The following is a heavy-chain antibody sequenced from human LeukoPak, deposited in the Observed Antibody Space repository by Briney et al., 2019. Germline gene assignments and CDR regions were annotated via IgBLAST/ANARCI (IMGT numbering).Heavy chain of an antibody. D-gene: IGHD3-22*01. CDR2: IYYSGST. CDR3: ARGRDSSGYYGAYFDY. CDR1: GGSISSSSYY. J-gene: IGHJ4*02. Sequence: PSETLSLTCTVSGGSISSSSYYWGWIRQPPGKGLEWIGSIYYSGSTYYNPSLKSRVTISVDTSKNQFSLKLSSVTAADTAVYYCARGRDSSGYYGAYFDYWGQGTLVTVSS. V-gene: IGHV4-39*07.